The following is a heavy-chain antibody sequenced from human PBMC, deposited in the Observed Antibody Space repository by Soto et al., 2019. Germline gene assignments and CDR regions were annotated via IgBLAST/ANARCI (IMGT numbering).Heavy chain of an antibody. Sequence: VQLVESGGGVVQPGRSLRLSCAASGFPFSDYAMHWVRQAPGKGLEWVAVVSHDGSNTHYADSVKGRFTISRDSSKNTGSMEMTSLRAEDTAVYYCAKGGRQWLVTSDLNYWGQGALVTVSS. J-gene: IGHJ4*02. V-gene: IGHV3-30*18. CDR2: VSHDGSNT. D-gene: IGHD6-19*01. CDR3: AKGGRQWLVTSDLNY. CDR1: GFPFSDYA.